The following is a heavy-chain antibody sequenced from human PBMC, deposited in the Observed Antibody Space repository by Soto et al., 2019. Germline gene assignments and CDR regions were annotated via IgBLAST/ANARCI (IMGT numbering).Heavy chain of an antibody. V-gene: IGHV1-69*13. CDR2: IIPIFGTA. D-gene: IGHD3-22*01. J-gene: IGHJ4*02. CDR3: ERNFDSNFDYFDY. Sequence: SVKVSCKASGGTFSSYAISWVRQAPGQGLEWMGGIIPIFGTANNAQKFQGRVTITADESTSTAYMELSSLRSEDTAVYYCERNFDSNFDYFDYWGPGTMVTVYS. CDR1: GGTFSSYA.